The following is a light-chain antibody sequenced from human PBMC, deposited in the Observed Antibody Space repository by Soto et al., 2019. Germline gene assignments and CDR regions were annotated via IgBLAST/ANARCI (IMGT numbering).Light chain of an antibody. CDR1: SSDVATYNL. CDR2: EVT. V-gene: IGLV2-23*02. CDR3: CSRV. J-gene: IGLJ3*02. Sequence: QSALTQPASVSGSPGQSITISCTGTSSDVATYNLVSWYQQRPGTAPQLIIYEVTKRPSGVSTRFSGSQSGNTASLTISGHQADDEADYYCCSRVFGGGTKLTVL.